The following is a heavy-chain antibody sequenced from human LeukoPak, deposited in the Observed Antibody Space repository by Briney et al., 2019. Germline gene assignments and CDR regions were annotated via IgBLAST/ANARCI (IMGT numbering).Heavy chain of an antibody. V-gene: IGHV1-2*02. CDR1: GYTFTGYY. CDR2: INPNSGGT. Sequence: ASVKVSCKASGYTFTGYYMHWVRQAPGQGLEWMGWINPNSGGTDYAQKFQGRVTMTRDTSMSTVYMEMSRLRSDDTAVYYCARVSKWGLEAFDIWGQGTKVTVSA. CDR3: ARVSKWGLEAFDI. D-gene: IGHD1-26*01. J-gene: IGHJ3*02.